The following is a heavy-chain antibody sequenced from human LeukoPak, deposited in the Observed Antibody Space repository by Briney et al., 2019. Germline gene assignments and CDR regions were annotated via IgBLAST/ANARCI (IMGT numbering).Heavy chain of an antibody. D-gene: IGHD6-19*01. CDR1: GYSFTSYW. CDR3: ARQREVAGTVDAFDI. Sequence: GESLKISCKGSGYSFTSYWIGWVRQMPGKGLEWMGIIYPGDSDTRYSPSFQGQVTISADKSISTAYLQWSSLKATDTAMYYCARQREVAGTVDAFDIWGQGTMVTVSS. CDR2: IYPGDSDT. J-gene: IGHJ3*02. V-gene: IGHV5-51*01.